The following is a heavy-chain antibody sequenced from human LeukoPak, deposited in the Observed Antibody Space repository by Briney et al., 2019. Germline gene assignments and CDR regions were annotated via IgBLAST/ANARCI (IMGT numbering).Heavy chain of an antibody. CDR2: ISGSAYNS. CDR1: GFTFSSYG. Sequence: GGSLRLSCAASGFTFSSYGLSWVRQAPGKGLEWASTISGSAYNSYYADSVKGRLTISRDNSANTLYLQMDNLRAEDTALYYCAKHSGSYFIYYIDSWGQGTLVTVSS. V-gene: IGHV3-23*01. CDR3: AKHSGSYFIYYIDS. J-gene: IGHJ4*02. D-gene: IGHD1-26*01.